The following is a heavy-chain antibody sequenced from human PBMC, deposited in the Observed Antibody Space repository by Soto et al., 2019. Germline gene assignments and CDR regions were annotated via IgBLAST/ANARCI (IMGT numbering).Heavy chain of an antibody. CDR3: AGVSWFRGMDV. J-gene: IGHJ6*02. Sequence: QALSLPSAISGDSVSSNSAACNLIRHSPSRGLEWLGRTYYRSNWSNDYAVSVKSRITINPDTSKNQFSLQLYSVTPEDTAVYYCAGVSWFRGMDVWGQGTPVTVSS. CDR2: TYYRSNWSN. CDR1: GDSVSSNSAA. D-gene: IGHD3-10*01. V-gene: IGHV6-1*01.